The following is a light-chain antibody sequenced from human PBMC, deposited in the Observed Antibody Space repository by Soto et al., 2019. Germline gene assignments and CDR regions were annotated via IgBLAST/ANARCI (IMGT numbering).Light chain of an antibody. CDR2: AAS. Sequence: DIQMTQSPSSLSASVGDRVTITCRASQSISSYLNWYQQKPGKAPKLLIYAASSRATGIPDRFSGSGSGAGFTLTISSLEPEDFAVYYCQHYDRSPPVTFGQGTRLEIK. CDR3: QHYDRSPPVT. V-gene: IGKV1-39*01. CDR1: QSISSY. J-gene: IGKJ5*01.